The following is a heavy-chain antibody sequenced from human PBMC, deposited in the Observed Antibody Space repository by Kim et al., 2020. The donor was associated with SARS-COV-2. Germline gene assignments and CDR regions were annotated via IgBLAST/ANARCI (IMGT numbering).Heavy chain of an antibody. Sequence: GGSLRLSCAASGFTVSSCGMHWVRQAPGKGLEWLTVITYDGDNNMKYYADSVRGRFTISRDNYRITLYLNMNSLRVEDAALYYCVKEQSSCWYRTSVYWGQGTLVNVSS. J-gene: IGHJ4*02. D-gene: IGHD6-19*01. CDR3: VKEQSSCWYRTSVY. CDR2: ITYDGDNNMK. CDR1: GFTVSSCG. V-gene: IGHV3-30*18.